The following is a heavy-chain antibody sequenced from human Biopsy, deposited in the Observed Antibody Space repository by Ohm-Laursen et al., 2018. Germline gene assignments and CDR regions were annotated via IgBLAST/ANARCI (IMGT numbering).Heavy chain of an antibody. J-gene: IGHJ4*02. CDR1: GYSFTSYY. Sequence: VASVKVSCNASGYSFTSYYMHWVRQAPGQGLEWMGMINPSGSTTSYPQISQGRVTMTRDTSKSTVYMELSSLRSADTAVYFCARNTGWYGDLYYFDYWGQGTLVTVSS. CDR2: INPSGSTT. D-gene: IGHD6-19*01. V-gene: IGHV1-46*01. CDR3: ARNTGWYGDLYYFDY.